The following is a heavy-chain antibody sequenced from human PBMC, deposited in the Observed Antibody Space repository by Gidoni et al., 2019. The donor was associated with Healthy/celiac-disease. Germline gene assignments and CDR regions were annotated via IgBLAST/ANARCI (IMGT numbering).Heavy chain of an antibody. CDR1: GFPFDDYA. Sequence: EVQLVESGGGWVQPGRSLVLSCAASGFPFDDYARHWVRAAPGKGLEWLSGISWNSGSIGNADSVKGRFTISRDNAKNSVYLQKNSLRAEDTDLYYCAKDKGDSGSFVDYWGQGTLVTVSS. V-gene: IGHV3-9*01. CDR3: AKDKGDSGSFVDY. CDR2: ISWNSGSI. D-gene: IGHD1-26*01. J-gene: IGHJ4*02.